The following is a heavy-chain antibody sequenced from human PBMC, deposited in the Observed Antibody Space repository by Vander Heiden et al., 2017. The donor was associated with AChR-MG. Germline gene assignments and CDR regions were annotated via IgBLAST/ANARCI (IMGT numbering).Heavy chain of an antibody. CDR2: IYYSGST. CDR1: GGSVSSGSYY. J-gene: IGHJ4*02. Sequence: QVQLQESGPGLVKPSETLSLTCTVSGGSVSSGSYYWSWIRQPPGKGLEWIGYIYYSGSTNYNPSLKSRVTISVDTSKNQFSLKLSSVTAADTAVYYCARLDPYKGGLYYFDYWGQGTLVTVSS. V-gene: IGHV4-61*01. D-gene: IGHD3-16*01. CDR3: ARLDPYKGGLYYFDY.